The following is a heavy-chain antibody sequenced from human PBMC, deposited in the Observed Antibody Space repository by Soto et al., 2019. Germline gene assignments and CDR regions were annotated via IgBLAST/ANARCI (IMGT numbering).Heavy chain of an antibody. CDR2: ISGSGGST. Sequence: PGGSLRLSCAASGFTFSSYAMSWVRQAPGKGLEWVSAISGSGGSTYYADSVKGRFTISRDNSKNTLYLQMNSLRAEDTAVYYCAKDPWRKPVAAAGFFDYWGQGTLVTVSS. CDR1: GFTFSSYA. D-gene: IGHD6-13*01. V-gene: IGHV3-23*01. CDR3: AKDPWRKPVAAAGFFDY. J-gene: IGHJ4*02.